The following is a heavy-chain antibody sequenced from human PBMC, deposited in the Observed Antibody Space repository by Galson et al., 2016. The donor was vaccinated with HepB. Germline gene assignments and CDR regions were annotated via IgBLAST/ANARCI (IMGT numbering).Heavy chain of an antibody. Sequence: SLRLSCAASGFTFENYAMHWVRQVPGKGLEWVSSITWNSGSKGSADSVKGRFTISRDNAKNSLYLQMNSLRPKDTALYYCAKGFYGDFPSWFDPWGQGTLVTVSS. CDR1: GFTFENYA. J-gene: IGHJ5*02. CDR3: AKGFYGDFPSWFDP. V-gene: IGHV3-9*01. D-gene: IGHD4-17*01. CDR2: ITWNSGSK.